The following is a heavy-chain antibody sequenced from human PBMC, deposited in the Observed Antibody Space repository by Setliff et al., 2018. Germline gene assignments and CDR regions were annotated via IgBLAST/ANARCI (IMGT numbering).Heavy chain of an antibody. D-gene: IGHD3-22*01. CDR1: GFSLSTSGVG. V-gene: IGHV2-5*02. J-gene: IGHJ4*02. CDR3: AHRRGDYYDSSGYYYDY. CDR2: IYWDDDK. Sequence: TLVNPTQPLTLTCTFSGFSLSTSGVGVGWIRQPPGKALEWLALIYWDDDKRYSPSLKSRLTITKDTSKNQVVLTMTNMDPVDTATYYCAHRRGDYYDSSGYYYDYWGQGTLVTVSS.